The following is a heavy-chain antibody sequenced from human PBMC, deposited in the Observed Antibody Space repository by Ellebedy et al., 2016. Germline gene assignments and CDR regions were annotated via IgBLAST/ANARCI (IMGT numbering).Heavy chain of an antibody. CDR2: IYYSGST. D-gene: IGHD5-12*01. J-gene: IGHJ5*02. V-gene: IGHV4-31*03. CDR1: GVSISSGGYY. Sequence: SETLSLTXTVSGVSISSGGYYWSWIRQHPGKGLEGIGYIYYSGSTYYNPSLKSRVTISVDTSKNQFSLKLSSGTAADTAVDYCAREVATIGVAWFDPWGQGTLVTVSS. CDR3: AREVATIGVAWFDP.